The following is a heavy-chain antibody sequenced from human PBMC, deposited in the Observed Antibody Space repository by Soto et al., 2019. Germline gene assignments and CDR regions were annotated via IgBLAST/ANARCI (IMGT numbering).Heavy chain of an antibody. V-gene: IGHV4-31*03. CDR1: GGSISSTGYY. CDR2: IYYTGST. D-gene: IGHD3-3*01. Sequence: QVQLQESGPRLVKPSQTLSLTCTVSGGSISSTGYYWNWIRQHPGKGLEWIGDIYYTGSTYYNPSLPSRISFSVDTSKNKFSLNVSSVTAADTAVYYCARSRGEDDFRSGYSAGWFFDLWGRGTLVSVSS. CDR3: ARSRGEDDFRSGYSAGWFFDL. J-gene: IGHJ2*01.